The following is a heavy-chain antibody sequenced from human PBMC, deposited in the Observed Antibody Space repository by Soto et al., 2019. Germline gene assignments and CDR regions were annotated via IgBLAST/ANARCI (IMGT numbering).Heavy chain of an antibody. V-gene: IGHV4-61*01. CDR2: IYYSGST. J-gene: IGHJ5*02. CDR3: ARDLLGRKPIGRGYIYVGQGWFDP. Sequence: VQLQESGPGLVKPSETLSLTCIVSGGSVSSGNYYWSWIRQPPGKGLEWIGHIYYSGSTNHNPSLKNRVTISVDTSKNQFSLRLSSVTAADTAVYYCARDLLGRKPIGRGYIYVGQGWFDPWGQGTLVTVSS. D-gene: IGHD5-18*01. CDR1: GGSVSSGNYY.